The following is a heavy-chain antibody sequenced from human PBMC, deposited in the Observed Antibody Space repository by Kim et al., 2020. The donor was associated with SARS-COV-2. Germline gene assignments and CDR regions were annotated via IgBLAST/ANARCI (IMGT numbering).Heavy chain of an antibody. CDR2: IKQDEGEK. V-gene: IGHV3-7*01. Sequence: GGSLRLFCAASGFTFSTYFMSWVRQAPGKGLEWVANIKQDEGEKYYVDSVKGRFTVSRDNAKNSLYLQMHSLRADDTAVYYCARGWNGDQYGMDVWGQGTTVTVSS. D-gene: IGHD1-1*01. J-gene: IGHJ6*02. CDR3: ARGWNGDQYGMDV. CDR1: GFTFSTYF.